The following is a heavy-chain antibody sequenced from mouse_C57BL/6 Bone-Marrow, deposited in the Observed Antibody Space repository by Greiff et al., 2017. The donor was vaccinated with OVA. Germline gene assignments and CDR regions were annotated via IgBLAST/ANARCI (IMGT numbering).Heavy chain of an antibody. CDR1: GYTFTDYE. CDR3: PLWLPSSSALDY. J-gene: IGHJ4*01. D-gene: IGHD2-2*01. CDR2: IDPETGGT. Sequence: QVQLKESGAELVRPGASVTLSCKASGYTFTDYEMHWVKQTPVHGLEWIGAIDPETGGTAYNQKFKGKAILTADKSSSTAYMELRSLTSEDSAVYYCPLWLPSSSALDYWGQGTSVTGSS. V-gene: IGHV1-15*01.